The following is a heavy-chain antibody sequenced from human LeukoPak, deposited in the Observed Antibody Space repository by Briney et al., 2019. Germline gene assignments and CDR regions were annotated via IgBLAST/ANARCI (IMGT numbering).Heavy chain of an antibody. CDR1: VFTFSNYA. J-gene: IGHJ4*02. Sequence: GGSLRLSCAASVFTFSNYAMSWVRQAPGKGLEWVSSIIGSGGSTYYADSVKGRFTISRDNSKNTLYLQMNSPRVEDTAVYYCAKDKSPYSGSYHDYWGQGTLVTVSS. V-gene: IGHV3-23*01. CDR2: IIGSGGST. D-gene: IGHD1-26*01. CDR3: AKDKSPYSGSYHDY.